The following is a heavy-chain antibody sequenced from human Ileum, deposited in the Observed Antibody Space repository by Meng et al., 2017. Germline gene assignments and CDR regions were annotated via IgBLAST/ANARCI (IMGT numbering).Heavy chain of an antibody. CDR2: IYHSGST. Sequence: QVQLQGSGPGLVKPSGTRSFTCAVSGGSTRSSNWWSWVRQPPGKGLEWIGEIYHSGSTNYNPSLKSRVTISVDTSKNQFSLKLSSVAAADTAVYYCARGGHDSSGYYSFDYWGQGTLVTVSS. V-gene: IGHV4-4*02. J-gene: IGHJ4*02. CDR3: ARGGHDSSGYYSFDY. CDR1: GGSTRSSNW. D-gene: IGHD3-22*01.